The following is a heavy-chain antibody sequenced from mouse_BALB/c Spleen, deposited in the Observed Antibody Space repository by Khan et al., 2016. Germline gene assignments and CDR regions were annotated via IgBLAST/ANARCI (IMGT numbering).Heavy chain of an antibody. D-gene: IGHD2-3*01. CDR2: INPGSGGT. J-gene: IGHJ4*01. CDR3: ARYDGYYYAMDY. CDR1: GYAFTNYL. Sequence: QVQLKQSGAELVRPGTSVKVSCKASGYAFTNYLIEWVKQRPGQGLEWIGVINPGSGGTNYNEKFKGKATLTADKSSSTAYMQLSSLTSDDSAVYCCARYDGYYYAMDYWGQGTSVTVSS. V-gene: IGHV1-54*01.